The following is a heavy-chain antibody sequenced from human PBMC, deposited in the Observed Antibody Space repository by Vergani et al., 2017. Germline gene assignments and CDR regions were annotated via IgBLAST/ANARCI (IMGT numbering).Heavy chain of an antibody. Sequence: QLQLQESGPGLVKPSETLSLTCTVSGGSISSSSYYWGWIRQPPGKGLGWIGSIYYSGSTYYNPSLKSRVTISVDTSKNQFSLKLSSVTAADTAVYYCARLYGLYYFDYWGQGTLVTVSS. J-gene: IGHJ4*02. CDR1: GGSISSSSYY. CDR3: ARLYGLYYFDY. V-gene: IGHV4-39*01. D-gene: IGHD2-8*01. CDR2: IYYSGST.